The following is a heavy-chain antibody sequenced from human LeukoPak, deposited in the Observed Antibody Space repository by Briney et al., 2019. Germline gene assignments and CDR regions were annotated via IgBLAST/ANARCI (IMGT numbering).Heavy chain of an antibody. Sequence: QPGGSLRLSCAASGFTFSNYWMNWVRQATGKGLEWAANIKQDGSEKYYVDSVKGRFTISRDNAKNSLYLQMNSLRAEDTAVYYCGRGYLIDYWGQGTLVSVSS. CDR2: IKQDGSEK. D-gene: IGHD1-26*01. J-gene: IGHJ4*02. V-gene: IGHV3-7*04. CDR3: GRGYLIDY. CDR1: GFTFSNYW.